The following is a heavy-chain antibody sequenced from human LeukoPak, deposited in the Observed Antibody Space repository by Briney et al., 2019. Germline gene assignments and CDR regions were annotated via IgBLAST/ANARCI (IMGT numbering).Heavy chain of an antibody. CDR1: GFTFSDYY. J-gene: IGHJ4*02. CDR3: ARGVATAVAADGTGFDC. Sequence: GGSLRLSCTASGFTFSDYYMSWIRQAPGKGLEWVSYISSSGRTIYYADSVKGRFTISRDNAKNSLYLQMNRLRAEDTGVYYCARGVATAVAADGTGFDCWGQGTLVTVSS. CDR2: ISSSGRTI. V-gene: IGHV3-11*01. D-gene: IGHD6-13*01.